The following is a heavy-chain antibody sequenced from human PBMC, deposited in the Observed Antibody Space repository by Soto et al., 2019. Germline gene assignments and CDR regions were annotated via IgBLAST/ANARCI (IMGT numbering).Heavy chain of an antibody. Sequence: WGVAGGSIGDGGGSWSWNRQPPGKGLEWIGYIYHSGSTYYNPSLKSRVTISVDRSKNQFSLKLSSVTAADTAVYYCARVPDLWVQGTLVTVSS. CDR3: ARVPDL. V-gene: IGHV4-30-2*01. CDR2: IYHSGST. J-gene: IGHJ5*02. D-gene: IGHD2-2*01. CDR1: GGSIGDGGGS.